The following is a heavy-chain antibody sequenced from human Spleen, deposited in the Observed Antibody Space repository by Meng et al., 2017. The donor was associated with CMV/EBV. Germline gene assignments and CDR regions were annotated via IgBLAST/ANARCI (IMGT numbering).Heavy chain of an antibody. J-gene: IGHJ5*02. CDR1: GVAVATTC. CDR3: ARGGVVAATPIWFDP. CDR2: IYVSGDT. V-gene: IGHV3-53*01. Sequence: ASGVAVATTCMSWVRRAPGKGVEWGSVIYVSGDTCSAGSEKGRFTISRDNSKNTLYLQMNSLRVEDTAVYYCARGGVVAATPIWFDPWGQGTLVTVSS. D-gene: IGHD2-15*01.